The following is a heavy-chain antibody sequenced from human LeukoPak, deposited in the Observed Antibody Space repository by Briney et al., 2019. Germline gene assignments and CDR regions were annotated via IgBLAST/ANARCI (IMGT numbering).Heavy chain of an antibody. CDR2: IKQDGGER. Sequence: QSGGSLRLSCAATGFTFNNFLMSWVRHVPGRGLEWVANIKQDGGERYYAESVKGRFTISRDNAKNSLFLQMNSLKVEDTGVYFCARAGSNWNYVYWGQGTLVTVSP. CDR1: GFTFNNFL. V-gene: IGHV3-7*04. D-gene: IGHD1-20*01. J-gene: IGHJ4*02. CDR3: ARAGSNWNYVY.